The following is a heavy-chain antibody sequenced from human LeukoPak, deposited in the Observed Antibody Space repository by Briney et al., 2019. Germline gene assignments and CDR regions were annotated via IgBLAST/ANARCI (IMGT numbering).Heavy chain of an antibody. D-gene: IGHD3-16*01. V-gene: IGHV4-61*02. Sequence: SQTLSLTCTVSGGSISSGSYYWSWIRQPAGKELEWIGRIYTSGSTNYNPSLKSRVTITVDTSKNQFSLKLSSVTAADTAVYCCARVRFGATTRDYYYYYMDVWGKGTTVTVSS. CDR1: GGSISSGSYY. CDR2: IYTSGST. CDR3: ARVRFGATTRDYYYYYMDV. J-gene: IGHJ6*03.